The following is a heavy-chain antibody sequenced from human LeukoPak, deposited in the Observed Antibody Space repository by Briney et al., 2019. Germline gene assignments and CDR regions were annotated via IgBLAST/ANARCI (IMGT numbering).Heavy chain of an antibody. CDR3: ARGGGDYNPFDY. Sequence: GGSLRLSCAVSGFTVSTNYMSWVRQAPGKGLEWVVVMYSGGSTYYADSVKGRFTISRHKSKNTLYLEINSLRPDDTAVYYCARGGGDYNPFDYWGQGTLVTVSS. D-gene: IGHD4-17*01. J-gene: IGHJ4*02. CDR2: MYSGGST. V-gene: IGHV3-53*04. CDR1: GFTVSTNY.